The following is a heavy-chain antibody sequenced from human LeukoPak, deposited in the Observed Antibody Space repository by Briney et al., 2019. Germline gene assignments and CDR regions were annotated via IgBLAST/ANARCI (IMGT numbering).Heavy chain of an antibody. CDR1: GGPISSGDYY. CDR2: IYYSGST. D-gene: IGHD3-10*01. Sequence: SETLSLTCTVSGGPISSGDYYWSWIRQPPGKGLEWIGYIYYSGSTYYNPSLKSRVTISVDTSKNQFSLKLSSVTAADTAVYYCARDYMVRGVIIDYYYYGMDVWGQGTTVTVSS. J-gene: IGHJ6*02. V-gene: IGHV4-30-4*01. CDR3: ARDYMVRGVIIDYYYYGMDV.